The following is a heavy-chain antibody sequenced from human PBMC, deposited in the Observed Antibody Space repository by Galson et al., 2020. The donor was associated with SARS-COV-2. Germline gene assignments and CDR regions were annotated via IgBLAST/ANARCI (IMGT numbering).Heavy chain of an antibody. CDR1: GFTFSRYG. Sequence: GGSLRLSCAASGFTFSRYGMHWVRQAPGKGLEWVAVISYDGSNEYYADSVKGRFTISRDNSKNTLYLQMNSLRAEDTAVYYCAKTTSSYYYYYYGVDVWGQGTTVTVSS. V-gene: IGHV3-30*18. CDR2: ISYDGSNE. CDR3: AKTTSSYYYYYYGVDV. J-gene: IGHJ6*02. D-gene: IGHD1-1*01.